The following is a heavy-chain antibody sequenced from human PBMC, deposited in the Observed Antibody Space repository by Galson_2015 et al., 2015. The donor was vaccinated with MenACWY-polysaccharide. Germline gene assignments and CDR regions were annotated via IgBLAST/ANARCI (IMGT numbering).Heavy chain of an antibody. Sequence: SLRLSCAASGLTFSNNWIHWVRQAPSKGLVWVSRINSVASSTAYADSVKGRFTISGDNAKNTLYLQMNSLRVEDTAVYYCVGPLGRGGTGAYGMDAWGQGTTVTVSS. V-gene: IGHV3-74*01. CDR1: GLTFSNNW. D-gene: IGHD3-10*01. J-gene: IGHJ6*02. CDR2: INSVASST. CDR3: VGPLGRGGTGAYGMDA.